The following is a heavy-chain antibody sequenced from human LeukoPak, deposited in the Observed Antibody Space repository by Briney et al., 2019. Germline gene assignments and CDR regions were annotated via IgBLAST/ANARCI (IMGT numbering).Heavy chain of an antibody. CDR1: GGSISSYS. Sequence: SETLSLTCTVSGGSISSYSWSWIRQPAGKGLEWIGRISTSGSTNYNPSLKSRVTMSVDTSKNQFSLKLSSVTAVDTAVYYCARTNYDSSGYYSKFDYWGQGALVTVSS. CDR2: ISTSGST. D-gene: IGHD3-22*01. J-gene: IGHJ4*02. V-gene: IGHV4-4*07. CDR3: ARTNYDSSGYYSKFDY.